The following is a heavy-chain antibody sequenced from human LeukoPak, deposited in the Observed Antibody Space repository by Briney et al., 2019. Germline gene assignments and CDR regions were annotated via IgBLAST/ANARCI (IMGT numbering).Heavy chain of an antibody. V-gene: IGHV3-30*02. D-gene: IGHD5-18*01. CDR1: GFTFSSYG. CDR2: IRYDGSNK. CDR3: AKSRGYSYGYPFDY. Sequence: PGGSLRLSCSASGFTFSSYGMHWVRQAPGKGLEWGAFIRYDGSNKYYADSVKGRFTISRDNSKNTLYLQMNSLRAEDTAVYYCAKSRGYSYGYPFDYWGQGTLVTVSS. J-gene: IGHJ4*02.